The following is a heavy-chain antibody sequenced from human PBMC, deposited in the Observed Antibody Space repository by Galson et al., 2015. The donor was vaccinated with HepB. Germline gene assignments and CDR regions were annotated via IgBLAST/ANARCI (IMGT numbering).Heavy chain of an antibody. D-gene: IGHD1-26*01. CDR1: GGTFSSYA. CDR3: ARDRPIVGATRRFDY. Sequence: SVKVSCKASGGTFSSYAISWVRQAPGQGLEWMGGIIPIFGAANYAQKFQGSVTITADESTSTAYMELSSLRSEDTAVYYCARDRPIVGATRRFDYWGQGTLVTVSS. V-gene: IGHV1-69*13. J-gene: IGHJ4*02. CDR2: IIPIFGAA.